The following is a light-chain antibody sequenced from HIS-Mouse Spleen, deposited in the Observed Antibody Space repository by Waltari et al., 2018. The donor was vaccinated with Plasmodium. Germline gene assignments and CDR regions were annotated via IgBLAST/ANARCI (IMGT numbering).Light chain of an antibody. J-gene: IGLJ3*02. CDR2: EDS. CDR1: ALPKKY. CDR3: YSTDSSGNHRV. Sequence: SYELTQPPSMSVSPGPTARITCSGHALPKKYAYWYQQKSGQAPVLVIYEDSKRPSGIPERFSGSSSGTMATLTISGAQVEDEADYYCYSTDSSGNHRVFGGGTKLTVL. V-gene: IGLV3-10*01.